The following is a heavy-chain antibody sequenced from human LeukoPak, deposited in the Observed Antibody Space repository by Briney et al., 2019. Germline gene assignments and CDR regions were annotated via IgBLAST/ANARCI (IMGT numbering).Heavy chain of an antibody. CDR1: GFTFDDYA. V-gene: IGHV3-9*01. CDR2: ISWNSGSI. CDR3: ARDSDAPGPFDY. Sequence: GRSLRLSCAASGFTFDDYAMHWVRQAPGKGLEWVSGISWNSGSIGYADSVKGRFTISRDNAKNSLYLQMNSLRAEDTAVYYCARDSDAPGPFDYWGQGTLVTVSS. J-gene: IGHJ4*02.